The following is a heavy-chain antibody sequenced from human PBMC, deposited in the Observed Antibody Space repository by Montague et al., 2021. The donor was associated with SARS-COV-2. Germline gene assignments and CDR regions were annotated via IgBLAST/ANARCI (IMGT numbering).Heavy chain of an antibody. D-gene: IGHD2-2*01. Sequence: SETLSLTCTVSGGSVSGYFWTWNRQRPGKGLEWIGYISNNKNTNYSPSLKSRVSIAVDTSKNHFSLTLSSVTAADTAVYYCARIMPTVSFIPPSDFWGQGTLVAVSS. CDR1: GGSVSGYF. V-gene: IGHV4-59*02. CDR3: ARIMPTVSFIPPSDF. J-gene: IGHJ4*02. CDR2: ISNNKNT.